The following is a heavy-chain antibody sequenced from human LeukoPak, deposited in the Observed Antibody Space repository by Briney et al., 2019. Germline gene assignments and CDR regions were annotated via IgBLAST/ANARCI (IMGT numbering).Heavy chain of an antibody. CDR3: ARDRFEESIAAASNYYYYGTDV. J-gene: IGHJ6*02. CDR2: IYSGGST. Sequence: GGSLRLSCAASGFTVSSNYMSWVRQAPGKGLEWVSVIYSGGSTYYADSVKGRFTISRDNSKNTLYLQMNSLRAEDTAVYYCARDRFEESIAAASNYYYYGTDVWGQGTTVTVSS. V-gene: IGHV3-53*01. CDR1: GFTVSSNY. D-gene: IGHD6-6*01.